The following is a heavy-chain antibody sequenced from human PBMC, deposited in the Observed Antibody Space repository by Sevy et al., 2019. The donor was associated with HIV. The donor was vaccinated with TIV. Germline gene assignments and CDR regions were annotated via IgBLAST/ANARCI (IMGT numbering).Heavy chain of an antibody. CDR3: ARGRGQYNWNDGNYYYYYGMDV. Sequence: SETLSLTCTVSGGSISSYYWSWIRQPAGKGLEWIGRIYTSGSTNYNPSLKSRVTMSVDTSKNQLFLKLSCVTDADTAVYYCARGRGQYNWNDGNYYYYYGMDVWGQRTTVTVSS. J-gene: IGHJ6*02. CDR2: IYTSGST. V-gene: IGHV4-4*07. CDR1: GGSISSYY. D-gene: IGHD1-1*01.